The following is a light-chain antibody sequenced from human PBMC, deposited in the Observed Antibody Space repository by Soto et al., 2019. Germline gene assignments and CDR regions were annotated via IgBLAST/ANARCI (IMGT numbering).Light chain of an antibody. J-gene: IGLJ1*01. Sequence: QSVLTQPGSVSGSPGQSITISCTGTSSDVGGYNYVSWYQQHPGKAPKLMIYEVSGRPSGVSHRFSGSKSANTASLTISGLQAEDEAYYYCSSYTGFITFVFGTGTKLTAL. CDR2: EVS. CDR1: SSDVGGYNY. CDR3: SSYTGFITFV. V-gene: IGLV2-14*01.